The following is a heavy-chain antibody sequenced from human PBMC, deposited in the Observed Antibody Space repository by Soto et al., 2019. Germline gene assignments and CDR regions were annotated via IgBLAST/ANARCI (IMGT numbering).Heavy chain of an antibody. Sequence: PGGSLRLSCAASGFTFSSYWMSWVRQAPGKGLEWVANIKQDGSEKYYVDSVKGRFTISRDNAKNSLYLQMNSLRAEDTAVYYCAREAYDFWSGPTYGMDFWGQGTTVTVSS. D-gene: IGHD3-3*01. CDR2: IKQDGSEK. J-gene: IGHJ6*02. CDR3: AREAYDFWSGPTYGMDF. V-gene: IGHV3-7*01. CDR1: GFTFSSYW.